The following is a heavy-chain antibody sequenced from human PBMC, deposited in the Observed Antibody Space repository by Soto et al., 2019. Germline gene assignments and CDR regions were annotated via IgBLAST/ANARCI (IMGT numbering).Heavy chain of an antibody. CDR1: GGSISSGGYY. V-gene: IGHV4-31*03. D-gene: IGHD3-3*01. J-gene: IGHJ4*02. CDR3: ARAVRGDFWSGIVPYYFDY. CDR2: IYYSGST. Sequence: SETLSLTCTVSGGSISSGGYYWSWIRQHPGKGLEWIGYIYYSGSTYYNPSLKSRVTISVDTSKNQFSLKLSSVTAADTAVYYCARAVRGDFWSGIVPYYFDYWGQGTLVTVSS.